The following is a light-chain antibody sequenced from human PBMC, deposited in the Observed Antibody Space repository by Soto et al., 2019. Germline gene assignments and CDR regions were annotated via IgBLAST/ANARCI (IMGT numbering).Light chain of an antibody. Sequence: DIQMTQSPSTLSASLGDRVTIICRASRSVDKWLAWYQQKSGKAPKLLIYEASHLQSGVPSRFGGSGSGTEFTLTINNLQHEDVASYYWQQYYACWSFGQGTTVEV. CDR3: QQYYACWS. CDR1: RSVDKW. CDR2: EAS. V-gene: IGKV1-5*02. J-gene: IGKJ1*01.